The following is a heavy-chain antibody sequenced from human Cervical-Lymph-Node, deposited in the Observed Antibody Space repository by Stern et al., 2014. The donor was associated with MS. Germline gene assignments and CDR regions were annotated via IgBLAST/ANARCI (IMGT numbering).Heavy chain of an antibody. CDR2: ISYDGNDK. CDR1: GFTFSTYA. V-gene: IGHV3-30*04. Sequence: QVQLVQSGGGVVQTGRSLRLSCAASGFTFSTYAMYWVRQAPGKGLEWVAVISYDGNDKYNADFVKGRFPISRDNSKNMLYLQMNSLSAEDTAVYYCARDFYYGMDVWGQGATVTVSS. CDR3: ARDFYYGMDV. J-gene: IGHJ6*02.